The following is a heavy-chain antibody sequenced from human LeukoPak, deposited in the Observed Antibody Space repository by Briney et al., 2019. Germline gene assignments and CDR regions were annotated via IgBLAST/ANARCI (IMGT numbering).Heavy chain of an antibody. CDR3: ARRSGEGYFDC. J-gene: IGHJ4*02. V-gene: IGHV3-66*01. CDR2: IYSGGDT. D-gene: IGHD1-26*01. CDR1: GFIVSSNY. Sequence: AGSLRLSCAASGFIVSSNYMAWVRQAPGKGLEWLSVIYSGGDTYYADSVKGRFTISRDNSKNTLYLQMNSLRAEDTAVYYCARRSGEGYFDCWGQGTLVTVSS.